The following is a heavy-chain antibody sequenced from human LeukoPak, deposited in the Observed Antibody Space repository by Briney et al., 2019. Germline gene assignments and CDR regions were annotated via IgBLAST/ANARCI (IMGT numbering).Heavy chain of an antibody. Sequence: ASVKVSCKASGYTFTSYDINWVRQATGQGLEWMGWMNPNSGNTGYAQKFQGRVTMTRNTSISTAYMELSSLRSEDTAVYYCASVVVPALGNNWFDPWGQGTLVTVSS. V-gene: IGHV1-8*01. J-gene: IGHJ5*02. CDR3: ASVVVPALGNNWFDP. CDR1: GYTFTSYD. D-gene: IGHD2-2*01. CDR2: MNPNSGNT.